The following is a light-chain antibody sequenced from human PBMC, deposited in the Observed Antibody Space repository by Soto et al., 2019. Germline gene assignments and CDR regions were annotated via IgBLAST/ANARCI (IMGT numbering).Light chain of an antibody. CDR1: QTIAIF. J-gene: IGKJ5*01. V-gene: IGKV1-39*01. CDR3: QQSFHTPPIT. CDR2: AAS. Sequence: DIKMTQSPSSLSASVGDRVTITCRASQTIAIFLNWYQQRPGKAPMLLIYAASSLQSGVPSRFSGSGSGTDFTLTISDLQPEDFATYYCQQSFHTPPITFGQGTRLEI.